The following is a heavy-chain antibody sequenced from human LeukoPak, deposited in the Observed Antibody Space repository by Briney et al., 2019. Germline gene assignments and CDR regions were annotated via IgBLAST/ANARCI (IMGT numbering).Heavy chain of an antibody. J-gene: IGHJ3*02. Sequence: GGSLRLSCAASGFTFSSYSMNWVRQAPGKGLEWVSSISSSSSYIYYADSVKGRFTISRDNAKNSLYLQMNSLRAEDTAVYYCASGLWSHSIGWYDDAFDISGQGTMVTVSS. CDR2: ISSSSSYI. CDR3: ASGLWSHSIGWYDDAFDI. V-gene: IGHV3-21*01. D-gene: IGHD6-19*01. CDR1: GFTFSSYS.